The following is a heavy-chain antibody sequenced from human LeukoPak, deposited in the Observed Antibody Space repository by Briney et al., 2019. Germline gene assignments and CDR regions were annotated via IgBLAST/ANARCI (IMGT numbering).Heavy chain of an antibody. CDR2: INPNSGGA. CDR1: GYTFTDYF. V-gene: IGHV1-2*02. J-gene: IGHJ4*02. Sequence: ASVKVSFKASGYTFTDYFVHWVRQAPGQGLEWMGWINPNSGGAKFAQKFQGRVTVTRDTSISTAYMELSRLRSDDTAFYYCAIGLQYGSGSYGYDYWGQETLVTVSS. CDR3: AIGLQYGSGSYGYDY. D-gene: IGHD3-10*01.